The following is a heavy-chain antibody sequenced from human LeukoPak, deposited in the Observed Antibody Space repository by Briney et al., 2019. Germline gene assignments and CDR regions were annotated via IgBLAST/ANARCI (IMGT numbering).Heavy chain of an antibody. D-gene: IGHD4-17*01. J-gene: IGHJ3*02. CDR3: AKDPNGDYIGAFDN. Sequence: PGGSLRLSCAASGLTFSKYAMTWVRQAPGKGLEWVSSIRAGGTTAYYADSVKGRFTISRDKSKNTLYLQMSGLRAEDTAVYYCAKDPNGDYIGAFDNWGQGTMVTVSS. CDR1: GLTFSKYA. CDR2: IRAGGTTA. V-gene: IGHV3-23*01.